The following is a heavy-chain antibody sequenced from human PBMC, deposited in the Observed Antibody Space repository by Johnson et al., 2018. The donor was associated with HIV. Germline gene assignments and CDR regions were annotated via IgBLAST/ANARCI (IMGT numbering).Heavy chain of an antibody. Sequence: QVQLVESGGGVVQPGRSLRLSCAASGFTFSSYAMHWVRQAPGKGLEWVAVISYDGSNKYYADSVKGRFTISRDNSKNTLYLQMNSLRAEDTAVYYCARDGGYSYGDAVDIWGQGTMVTVSS. V-gene: IGHV3-30-3*01. CDR2: ISYDGSNK. D-gene: IGHD5-18*01. CDR3: ARDGGYSYGDAVDI. CDR1: GFTFSSYA. J-gene: IGHJ3*02.